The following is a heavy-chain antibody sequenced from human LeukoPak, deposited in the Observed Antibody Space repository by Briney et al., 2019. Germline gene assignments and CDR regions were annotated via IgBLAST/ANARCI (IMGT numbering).Heavy chain of an antibody. Sequence: ASVKVSCKASGYTFTGYYMHWVRQAPGQGLEWMGWINPNSGGTNYAQKFQGRVTMAGDASISTAYMELSSLRSDDTAVYYCASGSGNYYGFFDCWGQGTLVTVSS. J-gene: IGHJ4*02. D-gene: IGHD1-26*01. V-gene: IGHV1-2*02. CDR1: GYTFTGYY. CDR2: INPNSGGT. CDR3: ASGSGNYYGFFDC.